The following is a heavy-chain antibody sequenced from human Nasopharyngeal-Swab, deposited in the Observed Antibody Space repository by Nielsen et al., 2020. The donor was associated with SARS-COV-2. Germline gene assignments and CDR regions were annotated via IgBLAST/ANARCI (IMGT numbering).Heavy chain of an antibody. D-gene: IGHD6-19*01. CDR3: ARDLSSVWTSGLGV. Sequence: GESLKISCAASGFTFSAHYMDWVRQAPGKGPEWVGRSRNKANGYTTEYAASVRGRFTISRDDSKDSLYLQMNSLKTEDTAVYYCARDLSSVWTSGLGVWGQGTTVTVSS. V-gene: IGHV3-72*01. CDR1: GFTFSAHY. J-gene: IGHJ6*02. CDR2: SRNKANGYTT.